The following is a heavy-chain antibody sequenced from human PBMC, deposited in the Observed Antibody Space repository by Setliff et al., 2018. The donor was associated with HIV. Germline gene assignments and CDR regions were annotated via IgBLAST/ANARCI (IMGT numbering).Heavy chain of an antibody. Sequence: SETLSLTCTVSGYSISTSSWWGWVRQSPGRGLQWIGSIYHGGSVYYNLSLQSRVTISLDRSKNQFSLNMISVTAADSAIYFCARGIRMLLDSNRGVYTHDAFDLWGQGTTVTVSS. V-gene: IGHV4-38-2*02. D-gene: IGHD3-10*01. CDR2: IYHGGSV. J-gene: IGHJ3*01. CDR3: ARGIRMLLDSNRGVYTHDAFDL. CDR1: GYSISTSSW.